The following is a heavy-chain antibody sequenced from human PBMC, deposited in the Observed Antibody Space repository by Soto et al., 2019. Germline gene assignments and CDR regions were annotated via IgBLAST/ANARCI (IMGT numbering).Heavy chain of an antibody. J-gene: IGHJ4*02. D-gene: IGHD5-12*01. CDR3: AKDTSGYSGYDCYFDY. CDR1: GFTFSSYG. CDR2: ISYDGSNK. V-gene: IGHV3-30*18. Sequence: QVQLVESGGGVVQPGRSLRLSCAASGFTFSSYGMHWVRQAPGKGLEWVAVISYDGSNKYYADSVKGRFTISRDNSKNTRYLQMNSLRAEDTAVYYCAKDTSGYSGYDCYFDYWGQGTLVTVSS.